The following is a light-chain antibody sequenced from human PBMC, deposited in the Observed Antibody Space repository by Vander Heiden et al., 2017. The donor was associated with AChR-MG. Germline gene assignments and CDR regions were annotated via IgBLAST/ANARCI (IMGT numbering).Light chain of an antibody. Sequence: EIVFTQSPRTLSLSPEERATLSCRASQSVSSSYLAWYQQKPGQAPRLLIYGASSRATGIPDRFSGSGSGTDFTLTISRLEPEDFAVYYCQQYGSSPGGFTFGPGTKVDIK. CDR2: GAS. V-gene: IGKV3-20*01. CDR1: QSVSSSY. CDR3: QQYGSSPGGFT. J-gene: IGKJ3*01.